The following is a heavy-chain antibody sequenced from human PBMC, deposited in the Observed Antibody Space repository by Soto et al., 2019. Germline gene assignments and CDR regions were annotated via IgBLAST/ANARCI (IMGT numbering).Heavy chain of an antibody. Sequence: SETLSLTCSVSGDSISNLDYFWAWIRQPPGQALEYIGYIYKSATTYYNPSFESRVAISVDTSKSQFSLNVTSVTAADTAVYFCARGRYCLTGRCFPNWFDSWVQGALVTVSS. CDR2: IYKSATT. J-gene: IGHJ5*01. CDR3: ARGRYCLTGRCFPNWFDS. D-gene: IGHD7-27*01. V-gene: IGHV4-30-4*01. CDR1: GDSISNLDYF.